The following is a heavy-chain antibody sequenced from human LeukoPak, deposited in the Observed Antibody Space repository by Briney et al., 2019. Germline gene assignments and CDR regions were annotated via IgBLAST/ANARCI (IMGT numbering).Heavy chain of an antibody. J-gene: IGHJ4*02. CDR3: ARHVTVADHFDY. Sequence: SETLSLTCTVSGGSISSYYWSWIRRPPGKGLEWIGYIYYSGSTNYNPSLKSRVTISVDTSKNQFSLKLSSVTAADTAVYYCARHVTVADHFDYWGQGTLVTVSS. CDR1: GGSISSYY. D-gene: IGHD6-19*01. V-gene: IGHV4-59*08. CDR2: IYYSGST.